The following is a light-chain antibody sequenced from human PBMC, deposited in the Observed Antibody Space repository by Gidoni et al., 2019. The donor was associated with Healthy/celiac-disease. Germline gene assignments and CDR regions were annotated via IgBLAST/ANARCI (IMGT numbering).Light chain of an antibody. CDR1: SSNIGAGYD. V-gene: IGLV1-40*01. Sequence: SVLPQPPSVSGAPGQMVTISCTGSSSNIGAGYDVHWYQQLPGTAPKLLISGNSNRPSGVPDRFSGSKSGTSASLAITGLQAEDEADYYCQSYDSSLSGWVFGGGTKLTVL. J-gene: IGLJ3*02. CDR3: QSYDSSLSGWV. CDR2: GNS.